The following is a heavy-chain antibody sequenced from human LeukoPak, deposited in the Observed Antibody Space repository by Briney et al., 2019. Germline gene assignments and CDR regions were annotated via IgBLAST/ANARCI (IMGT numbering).Heavy chain of an antibody. V-gene: IGHV3-48*04. J-gene: IGHJ6*02. CDR2: ISSSSSTI. CDR3: ARDPGYSYGYEYYYGMDV. Sequence: GGSLRLSCAASGFTVSSNYMSWVRQAPGKGLEWVSYISSSSSTIYYADSVKGRFTISRDNAKNSLYLQMNSLRAEDTAVYYCARDPGYSYGYEYYYGMDVWGQGTTVTVSS. CDR1: GFTVSSNY. D-gene: IGHD5-18*01.